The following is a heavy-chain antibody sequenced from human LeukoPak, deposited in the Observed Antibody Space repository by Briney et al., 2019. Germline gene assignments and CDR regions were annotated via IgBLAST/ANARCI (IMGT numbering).Heavy chain of an antibody. J-gene: IGHJ4*01. D-gene: IGHD3-16*01. CDR2: MNPNSGNT. CDR1: GYTFTSYD. Sequence: ASVKVSCKASGYTFTSYDINWVRQATGQGLERMGWMNPNSGNTGYAQKFQGRVIITRNTSISTAYMELNNLRSEDTAVYYCARGTKSGLGESSVGYWGQEPWSPSPQ. V-gene: IGHV1-8*03. CDR3: ARGTKSGLGESSVGY.